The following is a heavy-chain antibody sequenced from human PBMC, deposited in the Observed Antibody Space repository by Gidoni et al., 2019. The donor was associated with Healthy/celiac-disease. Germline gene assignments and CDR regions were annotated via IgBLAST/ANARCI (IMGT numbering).Heavy chain of an antibody. CDR3: ARAVDGSYPPYYFDY. D-gene: IGHD1-26*01. CDR2: IYSGGST. CDR1: GFTVSSTY. Sequence: EVQLVESGGGLVQPGGSLRLSCAASGFTVSSTYMSWVRQAPGKGLEWVSVIYSGGSTYYADSVKGRFTISRDNSKNTLYLQMNSLRAEDTAVYYCARAVDGSYPPYYFDYWGQGTLVTVSS. J-gene: IGHJ4*02. V-gene: IGHV3-66*02.